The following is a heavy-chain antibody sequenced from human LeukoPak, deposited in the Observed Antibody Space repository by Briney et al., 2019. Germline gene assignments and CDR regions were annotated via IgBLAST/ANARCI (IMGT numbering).Heavy chain of an antibody. V-gene: IGHV4-30-4*01. D-gene: IGHD3-10*01. CDR2: IYYSGST. CDR1: GGSISSGDYY. J-gene: IGHJ3*02. Sequence: SETLSLTCTVSGGSISSGDYYWSWIRQPPGKGLEWIGYIYYSGSTYYNPSLKSRVTISVDTSKNQFSLKLSSVTAADTAVYYCARAAVRMVRGVGDIWGQGTMVTVSS. CDR3: ARAAVRMVRGVGDI.